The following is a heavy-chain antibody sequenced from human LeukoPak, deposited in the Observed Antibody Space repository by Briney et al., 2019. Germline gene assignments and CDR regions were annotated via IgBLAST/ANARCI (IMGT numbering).Heavy chain of an antibody. CDR3: ARRLRYYYDSSGYEGADY. CDR2: IYPGDSDT. D-gene: IGHD3-22*01. V-gene: IGHV5-51*01. J-gene: IGHJ4*02. CDR1: GYSFTSYW. Sequence: PGESLKISCKGSGYSFTSYWIGWVRQMPGKGLEWMGIIYPGDSDTRYSPSFQGQVTISADKSISTAYLQWSSLKASDTAMYYCARRLRYYYDSSGYEGADYWGQGTLVTVSS.